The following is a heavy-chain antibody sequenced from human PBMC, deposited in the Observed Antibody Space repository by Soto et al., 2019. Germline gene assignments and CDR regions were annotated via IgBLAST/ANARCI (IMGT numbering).Heavy chain of an antibody. V-gene: IGHV4-31*03. CDR2: IYHSGRT. Sequence: QVQLQESGPGLVKPSQTLSLTCSVSGGSISRGDYYWSWIRQHPGRGLEWIGYIYHSGRTNYNPSLKSRVFISVDTSKSQFSLNLTSVTAADTAVYRCARGGSDFDAFDIWGQGTMVTVSS. CDR3: ARGGSDFDAFDI. CDR1: GGSISRGDYY. J-gene: IGHJ3*02. D-gene: IGHD3-16*01.